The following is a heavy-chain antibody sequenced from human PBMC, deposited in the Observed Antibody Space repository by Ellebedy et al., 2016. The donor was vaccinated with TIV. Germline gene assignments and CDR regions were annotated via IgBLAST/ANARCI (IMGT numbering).Heavy chain of an antibody. CDR1: GFTFSNYA. J-gene: IGHJ4*02. CDR3: ARPGYGSSWSSFDY. CDR2: ISADAKNV. V-gene: IGHV3-30*01. Sequence: GESLKISCAASGFTFSNYAMHWVRQAPGKGLEWVAVISADAKNVYYADSVRGRFTISRDSSKSTLFLQMNSLTVEDTAVYYCARPGYGSSWSSFDYWGQGTLVTVSS. D-gene: IGHD6-13*01.